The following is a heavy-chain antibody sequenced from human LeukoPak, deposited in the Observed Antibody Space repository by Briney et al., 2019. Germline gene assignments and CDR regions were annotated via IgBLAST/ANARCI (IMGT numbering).Heavy chain of an antibody. CDR1: GFTFSSYD. V-gene: IGHV3-23*01. CDR2: ISGTGGRT. Sequence: GGSLRLSCAASGFTFSSYDMKWVRQAPGKGLEWVSVISGTGGRTYYADSVKGRFTISRDNSKNTLYLQMKSLRAEDTAVYYCAKAGVLAAIGDYFDYWGQGTLVTVSS. D-gene: IGHD2-15*01. CDR3: AKAGVLAAIGDYFDY. J-gene: IGHJ4*02.